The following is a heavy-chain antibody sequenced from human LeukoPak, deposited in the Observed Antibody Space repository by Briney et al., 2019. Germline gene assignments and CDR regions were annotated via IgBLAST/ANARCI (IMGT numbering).Heavy chain of an antibody. Sequence: ASVKVSCKASGGTFSSYAISWVRQAPGQGLEWMGGIIPIFGTASYAQKFQGRVTITTDESTSTAYMELSSLRSEDTAVYYCATSPMVYAYYYYYMDVWGKGTTVTVFS. V-gene: IGHV1-69*05. D-gene: IGHD2-8*01. CDR3: ATSPMVYAYYYYYMDV. CDR2: IIPIFGTA. CDR1: GGTFSSYA. J-gene: IGHJ6*03.